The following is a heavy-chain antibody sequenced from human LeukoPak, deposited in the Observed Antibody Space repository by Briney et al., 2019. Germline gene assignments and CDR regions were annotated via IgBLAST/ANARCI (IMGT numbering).Heavy chain of an antibody. CDR1: GFTFSTYA. CDR3: ARDRPMYSTSWYGNDY. V-gene: IGHV3-30*04. D-gene: IGHD6-13*01. J-gene: IGHJ4*02. Sequence: GGSLRLSCAASGFTFSTYATHWVRQAPGKGLEWVAVVSYDGRNEYCTDSVKGRFTISRDNSKHTLYLQMNSLQAEDTAVYYCARDRPMYSTSWYGNDYWGQGTLVTVSS. CDR2: VSYDGRNE.